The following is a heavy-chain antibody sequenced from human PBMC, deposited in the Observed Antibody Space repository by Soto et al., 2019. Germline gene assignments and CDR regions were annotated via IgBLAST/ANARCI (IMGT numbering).Heavy chain of an antibody. Sequence: ASVKVSCKASGYTFTSYYMHCARQAPGQGLEWMGIIHPSGGTTNYARKFQGRVTMTRDTSTNTLYMELNSLRSEDTAIYYCARDLGEGFDYWGQGTLVTVSS. V-gene: IGHV1-46*01. D-gene: IGHD4-17*01. J-gene: IGHJ4*02. CDR3: ARDLGEGFDY. CDR2: IHPSGGTT. CDR1: GYTFTSYY.